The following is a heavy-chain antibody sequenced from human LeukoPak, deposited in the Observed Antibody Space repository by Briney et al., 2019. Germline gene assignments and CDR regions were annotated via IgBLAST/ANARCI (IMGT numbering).Heavy chain of an antibody. V-gene: IGHV3-48*03. J-gene: IGHJ4*02. Sequence: HPGGSLSLSCAASGFTFSSYEMNWVRQAPGKGLEWVSYISSSGSTIYYADSVKGRFTISRDNAKNSLYLQMNSLRAEDTAVYYCARDCGYSCGPSPGYLDYWGQGTLVTVSS. CDR3: ARDCGYSCGPSPGYLDY. CDR2: ISSSGSTI. D-gene: IGHD5-18*01. CDR1: GFTFSSYE.